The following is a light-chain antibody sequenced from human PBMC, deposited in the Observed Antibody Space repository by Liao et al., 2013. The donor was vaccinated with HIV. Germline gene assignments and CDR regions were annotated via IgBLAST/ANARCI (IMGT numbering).Light chain of an antibody. CDR1: QLGDKY. CDR2: QDT. CDR3: QAWDSSSHVV. Sequence: SYELTQTPSVSVSPGQTATITCSGDQLGDKYVSWYQKKPGQSPLLVIYQDTKRAPTDPPNDLLAPTLGXAATLTISGAQAMDEADYYCQAWDSSSHVVFGGGTRLTVL. V-gene: IGLV3-1*01. J-gene: IGLJ2*01.